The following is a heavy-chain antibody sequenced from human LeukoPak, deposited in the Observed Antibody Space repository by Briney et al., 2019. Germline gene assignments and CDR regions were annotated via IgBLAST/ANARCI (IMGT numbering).Heavy chain of an antibody. J-gene: IGHJ5*02. CDR3: AREPDYGDYVRWFDP. V-gene: IGHV1-18*01. CDR2: ISAYNGNT. CDR1: GYTFTSYG. D-gene: IGHD4-17*01. Sequence: ASVKVSCKASGYTFTSYGISWVRQAPGQGLEWMGWISAYNGNTNYAQKLQGRVTMTTVTSTSTAYMELRSLRSDDTAVYYCAREPDYGDYVRWFDPSGQGTLVTVSS.